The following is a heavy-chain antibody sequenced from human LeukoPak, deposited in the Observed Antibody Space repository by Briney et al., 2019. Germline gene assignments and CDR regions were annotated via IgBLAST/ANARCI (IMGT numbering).Heavy chain of an antibody. CDR1: GGSVSSGSYY. Sequence: SETLSLTCTVSGGSVSSGSYYWSWIRQPPGKGLEWIGYIYYSGSTNYNPSLKSRVTISVDTSKNQFSLKLSSVTAADTAVYYCARDIGGSSDYWGQGTLVTVSS. CDR2: IYYSGST. V-gene: IGHV4-61*01. J-gene: IGHJ4*02. D-gene: IGHD3-10*01. CDR3: ARDIGGSSDY.